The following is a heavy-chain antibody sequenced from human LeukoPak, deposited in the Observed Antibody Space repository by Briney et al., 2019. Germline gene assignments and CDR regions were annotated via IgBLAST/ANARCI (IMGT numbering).Heavy chain of an antibody. Sequence: PGGSLRLSCAASGFTFSGAWLHWVRQAPGKGLVWVSRINNDGTTTKYADSVKGRFTISRDNAKNTLYLQMNSLRAEDTAVYYCARVSGQGMNEYFHLWGQGTLVTVSS. CDR3: ARVSGQGMNEYFHL. D-gene: IGHD2-15*01. CDR1: GFTFSGAW. CDR2: INNDGTTT. J-gene: IGHJ1*01. V-gene: IGHV3-74*01.